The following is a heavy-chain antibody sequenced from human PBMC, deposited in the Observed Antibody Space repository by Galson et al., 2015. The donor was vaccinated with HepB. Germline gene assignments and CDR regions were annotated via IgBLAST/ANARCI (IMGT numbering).Heavy chain of an antibody. CDR2: ISGSGGST. Sequence: SLRLSCAASGFTFSSYAMSWVRQAPGKGLEWVSAISGSGGSTYYADSVKGRFTISRDNSKNTLHLQMNSLRAEDTAVYYCAKAGYCSSTSCYIPYYFDYWGQGTLVTVSS. CDR1: GFTFSSYA. V-gene: IGHV3-23*01. J-gene: IGHJ4*02. CDR3: AKAGYCSSTSCYIPYYFDY. D-gene: IGHD2-2*02.